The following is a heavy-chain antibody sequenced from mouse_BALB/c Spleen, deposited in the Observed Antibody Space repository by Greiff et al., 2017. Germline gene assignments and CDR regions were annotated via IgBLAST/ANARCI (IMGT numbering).Heavy chain of an antibody. CDR3: ARGGELARATLRWFAY. V-gene: IGHV3-2*02. CDR1: GYSITSDYA. J-gene: IGHJ3*01. D-gene: IGHD3-1*01. CDR2: ISYSGST. Sequence: DVQLQESGPGLVKPSQSLSLTCTVTGYSITSDYAWNWIRQFPGNKLEWMGYISYSGSTSYNPSLKSRISITRDTSKNQFFLQLNSVTTEDTATYYCARGGELARATLRWFAYWGQGTLVTVSA.